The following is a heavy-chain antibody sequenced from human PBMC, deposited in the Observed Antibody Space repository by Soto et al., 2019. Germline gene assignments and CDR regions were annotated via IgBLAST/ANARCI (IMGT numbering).Heavy chain of an antibody. V-gene: IGHV1-69*13. D-gene: IGHD6-6*01. CDR1: GGTFSSYA. Sequence: SVKVSCKASGGTFSSYAISWVRQAPGQGLEWMGGLIPIFGTANYAQKFQGRVTITADESTSTAYMELSSLRSEDTAVYYCARDRAGAARPYYYYGMDVWGQGTTVTVSS. CDR2: LIPIFGTA. J-gene: IGHJ6*02. CDR3: ARDRAGAARPYYYYGMDV.